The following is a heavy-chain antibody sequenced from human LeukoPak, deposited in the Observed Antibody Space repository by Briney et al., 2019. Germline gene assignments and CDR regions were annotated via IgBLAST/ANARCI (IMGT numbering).Heavy chain of an antibody. CDR2: ISGSGGST. D-gene: IGHD6-13*01. CDR3: ARSYSSSWYDMSAFDI. V-gene: IGHV3-23*01. Sequence: GGSLRLSCAASGFTFSSYAMSWVRQAPGKGLEWVSAISGSGGSTYYADSVKGRFTISRDNSKNTLYLQMNSLRAEDTAVYYCARSYSSSWYDMSAFDIWGQGTMVTVSS. J-gene: IGHJ3*02. CDR1: GFTFSSYA.